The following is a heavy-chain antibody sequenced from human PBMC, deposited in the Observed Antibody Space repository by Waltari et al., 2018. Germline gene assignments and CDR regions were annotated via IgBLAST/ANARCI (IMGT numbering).Heavy chain of an antibody. Sequence: EVQLLESGGGLVQPGGSLRLSCAASGFTFSSYAMSWVRQTPGKGLEWVSVIYSGGSTYYADSVKGRFTISRDNSKNTLYLQMNSLRAEDTAVYYCAKGGGYWYFDLWGRGTLVTVSS. J-gene: IGHJ2*01. CDR3: AKGGGYWYFDL. CDR2: IYSGGST. V-gene: IGHV3-23*03. D-gene: IGHD2-15*01. CDR1: GFTFSSYA.